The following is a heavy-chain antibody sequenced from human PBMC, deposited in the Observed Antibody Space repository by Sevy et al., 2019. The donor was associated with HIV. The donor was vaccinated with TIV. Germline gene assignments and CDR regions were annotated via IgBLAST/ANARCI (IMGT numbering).Heavy chain of an antibody. CDR3: AGDPGDSSGYFDY. V-gene: IGHV1-69*06. D-gene: IGHD3-22*01. Sequence: ASVKVSCKASGGTFSSYAISWVRQAPGQGLEWMGGIIPIFGTANYAQKFQGRVTITADKSTSTAYMELSSLRSEDTAVYYCAGDPGDSSGYFDYWGQGTLVTVSS. CDR2: IIPIFGTA. CDR1: GGTFSSYA. J-gene: IGHJ4*02.